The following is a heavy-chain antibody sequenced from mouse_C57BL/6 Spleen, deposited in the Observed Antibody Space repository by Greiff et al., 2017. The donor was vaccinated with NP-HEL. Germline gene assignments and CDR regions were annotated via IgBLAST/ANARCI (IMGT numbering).Heavy chain of an antibody. CDR1: GYTFTDYY. CDR2: IYPGSGNT. V-gene: IGHV1-76*01. Sequence: QVQLQQSGAELVRPGASVKLSCKASGYTFTDYYINWVKQRPGQGLEWIARIYPGSGNTYYNEKFKGKATLTAEKSSSTAYMQLSSLTSEDSAVYFCARSGRSYFDYWGQGTTLTVSS. D-gene: IGHD4-1*01. CDR3: ARSGRSYFDY. J-gene: IGHJ2*01.